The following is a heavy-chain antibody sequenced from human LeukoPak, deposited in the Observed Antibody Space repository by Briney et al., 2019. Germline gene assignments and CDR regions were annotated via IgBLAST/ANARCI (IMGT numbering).Heavy chain of an antibody. CDR3: AKGFGYSSGWGFDY. J-gene: IGHJ4*02. Sequence: GGSLRLSCAASGFTFSSYAMSWVRQAPGKGLEWVSAISGSGGSTYYADSVKGRFTISRNNFKNTLYLQMNSLRAEDTAVYYCAKGFGYSSGWGFDYWGQGTLVTVSS. CDR1: GFTFSSYA. D-gene: IGHD6-19*01. CDR2: ISGSGGST. V-gene: IGHV3-23*01.